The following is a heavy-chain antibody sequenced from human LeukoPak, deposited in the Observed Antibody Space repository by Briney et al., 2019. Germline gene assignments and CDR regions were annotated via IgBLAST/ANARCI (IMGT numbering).Heavy chain of an antibody. CDR2: VNPNSGGT. J-gene: IGHJ4*02. CDR1: GYTFTDYH. D-gene: IGHD6-13*01. Sequence: ASVKVSCKASGYTFTDYHMHWVRQAPGQGLEWMGWVNPNSGGTNYAQRFQGWVTMTRDTSVTTVYMELSRLTSDDTAVYYCASASTPLSVEAPGTPLDYWGQGTLVTVSS. CDR3: ASASTPLSVEAPGTPLDY. V-gene: IGHV1-2*04.